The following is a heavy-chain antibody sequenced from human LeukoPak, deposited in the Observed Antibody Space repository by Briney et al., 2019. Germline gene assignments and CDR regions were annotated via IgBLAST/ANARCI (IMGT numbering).Heavy chain of an antibody. J-gene: IGHJ4*02. Sequence: PGGSLRLSCAASGFTFSSYAMSWVRQAPGKGLEWVSAISGSGGSTYYADSVKGRFTISRDNSKNTLYLQMNSLRAEDTAVYYCAKDLLRGAITMVRGPMRYWGQGTLVTVSS. CDR2: ISGSGGST. D-gene: IGHD3-10*01. CDR3: AKDLLRGAITMVRGPMRY. V-gene: IGHV3-23*01. CDR1: GFTFSSYA.